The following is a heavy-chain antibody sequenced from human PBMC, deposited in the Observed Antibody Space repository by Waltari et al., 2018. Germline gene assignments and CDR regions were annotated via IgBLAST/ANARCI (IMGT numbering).Heavy chain of an antibody. V-gene: IGHV5-51*01. CDR3: ARPVVPAAIDAFDI. J-gene: IGHJ3*02. D-gene: IGHD2-2*01. CDR1: GYSSTSYL. CDR2: IYPGDSDT. Sequence: EVQLVQSGAEVNKPGASLKISCKGSGYSSTSYLIGGGGQMPGTGLEGMGIIYPGDSDTRYSPSFQGQVTISADKSISTAYLQWSSLKASDTAMYYCARPVVPAAIDAFDIWGQGTMVTVSS.